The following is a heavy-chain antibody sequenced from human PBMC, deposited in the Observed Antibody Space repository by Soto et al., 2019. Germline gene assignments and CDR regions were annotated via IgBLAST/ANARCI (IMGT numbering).Heavy chain of an antibody. CDR3: ARGDVLLWFGELSDAFDI. Sequence: GASVKVSCKSSGYTFTSYDINCVRQATGQGLEWMGWMNPNSGNTGYAQKFQGRVTMTRNTSISTAYMELSSLRSEDTAVYYCARGDVLLWFGELSDAFDIWGQGTMVTVSS. J-gene: IGHJ3*02. D-gene: IGHD3-10*01. CDR2: MNPNSGNT. V-gene: IGHV1-8*01. CDR1: GYTFTSYD.